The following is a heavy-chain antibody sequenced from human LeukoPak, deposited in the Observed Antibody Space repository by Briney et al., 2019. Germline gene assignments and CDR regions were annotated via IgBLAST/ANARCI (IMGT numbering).Heavy chain of an antibody. D-gene: IGHD3-3*01. V-gene: IGHV4-34*01. CDR1: GGSFSGYY. CDR2: INHSGST. CDR3: ARARLYYDFWSGYHRVFDY. J-gene: IGHJ4*02. Sequence: SETLYLTCAVYGGSFSGYYWSWIRQPPGKGLEWIGEINHSGSTNYNPSLKSRVTISVDTSKNQFSLKLSSVTAADTAVYYCARARLYYDFWSGYHRVFDYWGQGTLVTVSS.